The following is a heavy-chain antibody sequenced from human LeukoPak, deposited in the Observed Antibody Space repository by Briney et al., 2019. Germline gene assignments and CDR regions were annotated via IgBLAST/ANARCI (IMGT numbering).Heavy chain of an antibody. Sequence: GGSLRLSCATSGFTLTSYTMPWVRQAPGKGLEWVAVVSYDGTKISYADSVKGRFTMSRDISKNTLYLQMNSLKPEDSALYYCARDRVKIWSYVGTFDSWGQGTLVTVSS. CDR3: ARDRVKIWSYVGTFDS. V-gene: IGHV3-30-3*01. CDR1: GFTLTSYT. J-gene: IGHJ4*02. D-gene: IGHD3-9*01. CDR2: VSYDGTKI.